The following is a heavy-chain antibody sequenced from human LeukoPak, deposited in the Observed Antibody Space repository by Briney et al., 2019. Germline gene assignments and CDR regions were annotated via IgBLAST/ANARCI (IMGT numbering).Heavy chain of an antibody. CDR3: ARAGEQQLGPIDY. V-gene: IGHV4-34*01. CDR1: GGSFSGYY. CDR2: INHSGST. D-gene: IGHD6-13*01. J-gene: IGHJ4*02. Sequence: SETLSLTCAVYGGSFSGYYWSWIRQPPGKGLEWIGEINHSGSTNYNPSLKSRVTISVDTSKNQFSLKLSSVTAADTAVYYCARAGEQQLGPIDYRGQGTLVTVSS.